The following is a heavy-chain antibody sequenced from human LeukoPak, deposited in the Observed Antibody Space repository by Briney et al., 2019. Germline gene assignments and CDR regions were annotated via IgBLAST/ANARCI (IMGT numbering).Heavy chain of an antibody. D-gene: IGHD4-11*01. Sequence: GGSLRLSCAASGFTFSDSAMTWVRQAPGKGLEWVSLISFSGDSIYYADSVRGRFTISRDNSKDTLYLQMNSLRAEDTAVYYCAKSDYTKKGGAFHIWGQGTMVTVSS. J-gene: IGHJ3*02. CDR1: GFTFSDSA. CDR2: ISFSGDSI. CDR3: AKSDYTKKGGAFHI. V-gene: IGHV3-23*01.